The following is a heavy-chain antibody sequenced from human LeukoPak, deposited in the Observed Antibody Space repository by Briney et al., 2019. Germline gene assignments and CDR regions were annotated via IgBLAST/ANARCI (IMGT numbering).Heavy chain of an antibody. D-gene: IGHD3-10*01. CDR1: GFTFSSYA. V-gene: IGHV3-23*01. CDR3: ARDRGPMVRGVPYYYGMDV. J-gene: IGHJ6*02. CDR2: ISGSGGST. Sequence: QTGGSLRLSCAASGFTFSSYAMSWVRQAPGKGLEWVSAISGSGGSTYYADSVKGRFTISRDNSKNTLYLQMNSLRAEDTAVYYCARDRGPMVRGVPYYYGMDVWGQGTTVTVSS.